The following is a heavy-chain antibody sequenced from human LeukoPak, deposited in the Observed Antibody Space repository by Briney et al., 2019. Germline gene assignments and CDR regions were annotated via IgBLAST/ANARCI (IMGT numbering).Heavy chain of an antibody. J-gene: IGHJ4*02. Sequence: PGGSLRLSCAASGFTFTNYGMHWVRQAPGKGLQWVAFIPYDGSNTYYADSVKGRFTISRDNSKNTLYLQMESLRTEDTAVYYCANIPYSSSSGDYWGQGTLVTVSS. D-gene: IGHD6-6*01. CDR3: ANIPYSSSSGDY. CDR1: GFTFTNYG. CDR2: IPYDGSNT. V-gene: IGHV3-30*02.